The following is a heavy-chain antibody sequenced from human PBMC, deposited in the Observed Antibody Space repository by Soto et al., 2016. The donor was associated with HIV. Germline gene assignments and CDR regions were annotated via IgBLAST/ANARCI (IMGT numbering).Heavy chain of an antibody. CDR1: GFTFDEYF. CDR3: SRESRFIVYYGLDV. V-gene: IGHV3-30*04. J-gene: IGHJ6*02. Sequence: VQLVESGGGVVQPGRSLRLSCAASGFTFDEYFFHWVRQSPGKGLEWVAAVSSDGSNEHYADSVKGRFTVSRDNSRSTVYLEINSLRPEDTAVYYCSRESRFIVYYGLDVWGQGTTVTVSS. CDR2: VSSDGSNE. D-gene: IGHD1-26*01.